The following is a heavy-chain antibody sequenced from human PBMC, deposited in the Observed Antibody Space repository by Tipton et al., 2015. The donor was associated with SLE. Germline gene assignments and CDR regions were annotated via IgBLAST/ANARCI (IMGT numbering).Heavy chain of an antibody. J-gene: IGHJ4*02. CDR1: GGSISSSSYF. V-gene: IGHV4-39*01. Sequence: TLSLTCSVSGGSISSSSYFWGWIRQPPGKGLEWIGSISYTGTTYYNPSLKSRVIISIDMSENQFSLRLSSVTAADTAMYYCARQSGPSDYWGQGTLVTVSS. CDR3: ARQSGPSDY. D-gene: IGHD2-15*01. CDR2: ISYTGTT.